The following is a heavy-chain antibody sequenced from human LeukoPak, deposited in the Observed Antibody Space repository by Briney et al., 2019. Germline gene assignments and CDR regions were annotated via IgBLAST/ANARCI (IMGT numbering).Heavy chain of an antibody. J-gene: IGHJ4*02. CDR2: INAGNGNT. V-gene: IGHV1-3*01. D-gene: IGHD2-15*01. Sequence: ASVKVSCKASGYTFTGYYMHWVRQAPGQGLEWMGWINAGNGNTKYSQKFQGRVTITRDTSASTAYMELSSLRSEDTAVYYCARAVVVVAAFDYWGQGTLVTVSS. CDR3: ARAVVVVAAFDY. CDR1: GYTFTGYY.